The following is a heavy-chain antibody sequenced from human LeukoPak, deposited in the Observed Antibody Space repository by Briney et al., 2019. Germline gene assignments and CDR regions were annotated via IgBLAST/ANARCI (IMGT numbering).Heavy chain of an antibody. Sequence: GGSLRLSCAASGFTFSNYWMTWVRQAPGKGLEWVAHINQDGSKEYYVDSVKARFTISRDNAKNSLSLQMNSLRAEDTAVYYRVRDGGVSGYDLLDYWGQGTLVTVSS. CDR1: GFTFSNYW. V-gene: IGHV3-7*01. CDR3: VRDGGVSGYDLLDY. D-gene: IGHD5-12*01. J-gene: IGHJ4*02. CDR2: INQDGSKE.